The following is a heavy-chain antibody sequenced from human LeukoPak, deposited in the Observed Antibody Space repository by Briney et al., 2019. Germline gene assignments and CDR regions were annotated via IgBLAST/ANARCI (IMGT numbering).Heavy chain of an antibody. J-gene: IGHJ4*02. V-gene: IGHV1-46*03. CDR2: INPSGGST. D-gene: IGHD3-22*01. CDR3: AIEPGYYDSSGYSDY. CDR1: GYTFTSYY. Sequence: ASVKVSCKASGYTFTSYYMHWVRQAPGQGLEWMGIINPSGGSTSYAQKFQGRVTMTRDTSISTAYMELSRLRSDDTAVYYCAIEPGYYDSSGYSDYWGQGTLVTVSS.